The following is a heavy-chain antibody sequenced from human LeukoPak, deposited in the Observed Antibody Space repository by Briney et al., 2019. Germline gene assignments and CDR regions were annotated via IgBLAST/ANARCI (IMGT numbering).Heavy chain of an antibody. CDR2: INPSGGST. CDR3: ARDYYGSGTPYSGMLFDP. Sequence: ASVKASCKASGYTFTSYYMHWVRQAPGQGLEWMGIINPSGGSTSYAQKFQGRVTMTRDTSTSTVYMELSSLRSEDTAVYYCARDYYGSGTPYSGMLFDPWGQGTLVTVSS. J-gene: IGHJ5*02. D-gene: IGHD3-10*01. CDR1: GYTFTSYY. V-gene: IGHV1-46*01.